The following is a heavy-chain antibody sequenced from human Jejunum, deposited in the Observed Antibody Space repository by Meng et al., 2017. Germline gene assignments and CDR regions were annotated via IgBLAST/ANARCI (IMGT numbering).Heavy chain of an antibody. J-gene: IGHJ5*02. CDR1: GGSIRTAGYY. CDR2: IFYSGTT. Sequence: QLQLQGSGPGLVKPSETLSLSCAVSGGSIRTAGYYWGWIRQSPGKGLEWIGSIFYSGTTYYNPSLKSRVTISIDTSKNQFSLKMNSVTAADTAVYYCARDTAGFGPWGQGTLVTVSS. D-gene: IGHD6-13*01. V-gene: IGHV4-39*07. CDR3: ARDTAGFGP.